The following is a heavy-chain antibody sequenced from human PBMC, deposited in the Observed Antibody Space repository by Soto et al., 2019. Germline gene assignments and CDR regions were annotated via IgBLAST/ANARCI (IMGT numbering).Heavy chain of an antibody. D-gene: IGHD6-13*01. CDR2: ISNDGRNK. V-gene: IGHV3-30*04. CDR1: GFTFSSYA. J-gene: IGHJ3*02. Sequence: QVQLVESGGGVVQPGRSLRLSCAASGFTFSSYAMHWVRQAPGKGLDWVAVISNDGRNKYYANSVKGRFTISRDNSKNTLYLQMNSLRPEDTAVYYCARAYAYTSSWYAASFDIWGQGTMVTVSS. CDR3: ARAYAYTSSWYAASFDI.